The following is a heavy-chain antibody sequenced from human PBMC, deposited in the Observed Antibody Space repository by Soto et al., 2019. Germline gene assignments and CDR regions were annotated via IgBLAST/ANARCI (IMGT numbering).Heavy chain of an antibody. V-gene: IGHV1-3*01. J-gene: IGHJ3*02. CDR2: INAGNGNT. CDR3: ATFYDFWSGYQALDAFDI. D-gene: IGHD3-3*01. Sequence: ASVKVSCKASGYTFTSYAMHWVRQAPGQRLEWMGWINAGNGNTKYSQKFQGRVTITRDTSASTAYMELSSLRSEDTAVYYCATFYDFWSGYQALDAFDIWGQGTMVTVSS. CDR1: GYTFTSYA.